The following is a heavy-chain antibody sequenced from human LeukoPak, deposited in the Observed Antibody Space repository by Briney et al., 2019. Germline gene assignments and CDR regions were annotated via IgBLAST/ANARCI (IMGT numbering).Heavy chain of an antibody. V-gene: IGHV1-18*01. D-gene: IGHD5-24*01. J-gene: IGHJ4*02. CDR1: GYTFTRYG. Sequence: ASVKVSCKASGYTFTRYGISWVRQAPGQGLEWMGWISVYNGNTNYTQKLQGRVTMTTDTSTSTAYMELRSLRSDDTAVYYCARVWLQGPFDYWGQGTLVTVSS. CDR2: ISVYNGNT. CDR3: ARVWLQGPFDY.